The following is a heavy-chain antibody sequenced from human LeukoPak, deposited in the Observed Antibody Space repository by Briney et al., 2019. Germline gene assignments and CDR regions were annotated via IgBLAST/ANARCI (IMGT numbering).Heavy chain of an antibody. J-gene: IGHJ4*02. Sequence: GGSLRLSCAASGLTFSSYWMTWVRQAPGKGLEWVANIKQDGSEKYYVDSVKGRFTISRDNAKNSLYLQMNSLRAEDTAVYYCARPHYYGSGSYPQYFDYWGQGTLVTVSS. V-gene: IGHV3-7*01. CDR1: GLTFSSYW. CDR3: ARPHYYGSGSYPQYFDY. D-gene: IGHD3-10*01. CDR2: IKQDGSEK.